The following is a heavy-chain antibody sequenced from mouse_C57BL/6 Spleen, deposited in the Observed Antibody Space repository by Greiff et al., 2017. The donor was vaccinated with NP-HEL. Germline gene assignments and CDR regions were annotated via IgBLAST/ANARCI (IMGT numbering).Heavy chain of an antibody. V-gene: IGHV2-9*01. CDR3: SKHCHSGSSYYAMDY. D-gene: IGHD1-1*01. CDR2: IWGGGST. CDR1: GFSLTSYG. Sequence: VKLMESGPGLVAPSQSLSITCTVSGFSLTSYGVDWVRQPPGKGLEWLGVIWGGGSTNYNSALMSRLSIRQDNSKSQVFLKMNSLHTVVTAMYYSSKHCHSGSSYYAMDYWGHGTSVTVSS. J-gene: IGHJ4*01.